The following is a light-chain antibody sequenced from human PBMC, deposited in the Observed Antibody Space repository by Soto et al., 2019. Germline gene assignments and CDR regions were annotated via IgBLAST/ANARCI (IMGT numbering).Light chain of an antibody. CDR2: GAS. Sequence: EIVLTQSPGTLSLSPGERATLSCRASQSVTSSYLAWYQQKPGQAPRLLIYGASSRATGIPDRFSGSGSGRDFTLTISRLEPDDFAVYYCQQYVSSPLTFGGGTKVDIK. CDR3: QQYVSSPLT. V-gene: IGKV3-20*01. J-gene: IGKJ4*01. CDR1: QSVTSSY.